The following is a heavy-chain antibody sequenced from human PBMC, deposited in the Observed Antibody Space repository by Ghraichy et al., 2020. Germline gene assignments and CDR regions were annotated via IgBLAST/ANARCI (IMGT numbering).Heavy chain of an antibody. D-gene: IGHD1-26*01. J-gene: IGHJ4*02. CDR2: IKTKTDGGTT. Sequence: GGSLRLSCAASGFTFSNAWMRWVRQAPGKGLEWVGRIKTKTDGGTTDYAAPVKGRFSISRDDAKNTLYLQMNSLKTEDTAVYYCTTDLRWDQVFDYWGQGTLVTV. CDR3: TTDLRWDQVFDY. V-gene: IGHV3-15*05. CDR1: GFTFSNAW.